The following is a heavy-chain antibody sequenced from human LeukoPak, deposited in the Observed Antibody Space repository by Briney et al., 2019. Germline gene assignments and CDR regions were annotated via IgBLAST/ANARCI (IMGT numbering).Heavy chain of an antibody. CDR1: GGSISSYY. Sequence: SETLSLTCTVSGGSISSYYWSWIRQPPGKGLEWIGEINHSGSTNYNPSLKSRVTISVDTSKNQFSLKLSSVTAADTAVYYCARIVVVPAAINWFDPWGQGTLVTVSS. V-gene: IGHV4-34*01. CDR3: ARIVVVPAAINWFDP. J-gene: IGHJ5*02. CDR2: INHSGST. D-gene: IGHD2-2*01.